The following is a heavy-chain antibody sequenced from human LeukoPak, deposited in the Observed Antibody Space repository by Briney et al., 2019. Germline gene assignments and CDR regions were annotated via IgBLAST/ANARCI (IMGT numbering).Heavy chain of an antibody. J-gene: IGHJ3*02. CDR2: IYYSGST. V-gene: IGHV4-39*01. Sequence: SSETLSLTCTVSGGSISSSSYYWGWIRQPPGKGQEWIGTIYYSGSTYYNPSLKSRVTISVDTSKNQFSLKLSSVTAADTAVYYCARPRGYCSSTSCYGAFDIWGQGTMVTVSS. D-gene: IGHD2-2*01. CDR3: ARPRGYCSSTSCYGAFDI. CDR1: GGSISSSSYY.